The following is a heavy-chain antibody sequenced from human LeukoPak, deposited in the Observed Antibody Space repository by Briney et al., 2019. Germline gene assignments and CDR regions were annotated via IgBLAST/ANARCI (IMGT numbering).Heavy chain of an antibody. CDR3: VKGVPTTVSDY. V-gene: IGHV3-64D*09. CDR1: GFTFSSYA. CDR2: ISSNGGST. J-gene: IGHJ4*02. Sequence: GGSLRLSCSASGFTFSSYAMHWVRQAPGKGLEYVSAISSNGGSTYYADSVKGRFTISRDNSKNTLYLQMSSLRAEDSAVYYCVKGVPTTVSDYWGQGTLVTVSS. D-gene: IGHD4-17*01.